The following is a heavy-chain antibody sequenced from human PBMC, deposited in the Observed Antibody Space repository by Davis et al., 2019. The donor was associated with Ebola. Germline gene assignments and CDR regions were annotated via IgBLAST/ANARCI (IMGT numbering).Heavy chain of an antibody. J-gene: IGHJ4*02. CDR2: IIPIFGTV. V-gene: IGHV1-69*06. D-gene: IGHD4-17*01. CDR1: GGTFSSYA. CDR3: ARGIYGDPAFDY. Sequence: SVKVSCKASGGTFSSYAISWVRQAPGQGLEWMGGIIPIFGTVNYAQKFQGRVTITADKSTSTAYMELSSLRSEDTAVYYCARGIYGDPAFDYWGQGTLVTVFS.